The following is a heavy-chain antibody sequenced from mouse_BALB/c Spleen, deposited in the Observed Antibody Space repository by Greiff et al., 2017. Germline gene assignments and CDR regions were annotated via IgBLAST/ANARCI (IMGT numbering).Heavy chain of an antibody. V-gene: IGHV1-4*01. J-gene: IGHJ4*01. Sequence: QVQLQQSGAELARPGSSVKMSCTASGFTFTSYTMHWVHQSPGQGLEWIGYINPSSGYTNYNQKFKDKATLTADKSSSTAYMQLSSLTSEDTAVYYCAPYCYGSTHYAMDYWGQGTSVTVSA. CDR3: APYCYGSTHYAMDY. CDR1: GFTFTSYT. CDR2: INPSSGYT. D-gene: IGHD1-1*01.